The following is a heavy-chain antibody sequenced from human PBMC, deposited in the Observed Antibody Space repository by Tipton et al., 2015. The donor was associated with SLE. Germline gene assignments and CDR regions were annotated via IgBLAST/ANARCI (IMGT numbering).Heavy chain of an antibody. CDR2: ISETGYSS. CDR3: AKHISGSMFDF. D-gene: IGHD2/OR15-2a*01. CDR1: GFRFENYG. J-gene: IGHJ4*02. V-gene: IGHV3-23*01. Sequence: GSLRLSCAAHGFRFENYGMSWVRQAPGRGLEWVSAISETGYSSDTAGPVKGRFTITRDNSKGMLFLQMNSLRAEDTAIYYCAKHISGSMFDFWGQGTLVTACS.